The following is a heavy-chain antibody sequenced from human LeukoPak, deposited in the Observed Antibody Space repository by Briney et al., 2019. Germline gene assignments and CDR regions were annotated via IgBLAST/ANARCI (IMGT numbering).Heavy chain of an antibody. CDR1: GFTFSSYA. CDR2: ISYDGSNK. J-gene: IGHJ5*02. V-gene: IGHV3-30*04. D-gene: IGHD6-13*01. CDR3: AKDRGYSSSWYFWFDP. Sequence: GRSLRLSCAASGFTFSSYAMHWVRQAPGKGLEWVAVISYDGSNKYYADSVKGRFTISRDNSKNTLYLQMNSLRAEDTAVYYCAKDRGYSSSWYFWFDPWGQGTLVTVSS.